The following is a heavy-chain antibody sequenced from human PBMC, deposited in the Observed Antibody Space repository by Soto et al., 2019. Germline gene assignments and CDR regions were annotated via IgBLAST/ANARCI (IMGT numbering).Heavy chain of an antibody. V-gene: IGHV4-31*03. CDR1: GGSISSGGYY. Sequence: QVQLQESGPGLVKPSQTLSLTCTVSGGSISSGGYYWSWIRQHPGKGLEWIGYIYYSGSTYYNPALKSXXTXSXXTSKNQFSLKLSSVTAADTAVYYCARDKGTWILDYWGQGTLVTVSS. CDR3: ARDKGTWILDY. CDR2: IYYSGST. D-gene: IGHD5-18*01. J-gene: IGHJ4*02.